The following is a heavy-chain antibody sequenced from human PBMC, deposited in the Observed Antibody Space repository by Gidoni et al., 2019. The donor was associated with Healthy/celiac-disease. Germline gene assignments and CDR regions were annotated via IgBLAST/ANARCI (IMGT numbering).Heavy chain of an antibody. CDR1: GFTFSSYG. D-gene: IGHD2-2*01. J-gene: IGHJ4*02. CDR2: IRYDGSNK. Sequence: QVQLVESGGGVVQPGGSLRLSCAASGFTFSSYGMHWVRQAPGKGLEWVAFIRYDGSNKYYADSVKGRFTISRDNSKNTLYLQMNSLRAEDTAVYYCANTIYCSSTSCLYLDYWGQGTLVTVSS. V-gene: IGHV3-30*02. CDR3: ANTIYCSSTSCLYLDY.